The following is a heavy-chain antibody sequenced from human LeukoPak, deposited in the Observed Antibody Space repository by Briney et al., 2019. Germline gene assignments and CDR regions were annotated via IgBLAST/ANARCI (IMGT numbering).Heavy chain of an antibody. D-gene: IGHD3-9*01. CDR1: GFTFSTYG. Sequence: GGSLRLSCVASGFTFSTYGMSLVLHAPGKGLESVSAISGSCGSTYYADSVKGRFTISRDNFKNTLYLQKNSLRDDDTAVYSCAKDGGEYYDILTGYYPRLYYMDVWGKGTTVTISS. CDR3: AKDGGEYYDILTGYYPRLYYMDV. CDR2: ISGSCGST. V-gene: IGHV3-23*01. J-gene: IGHJ6*03.